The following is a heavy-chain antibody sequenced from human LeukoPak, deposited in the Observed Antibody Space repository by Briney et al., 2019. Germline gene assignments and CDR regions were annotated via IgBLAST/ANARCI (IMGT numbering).Heavy chain of an antibody. Sequence: GSLTLSCAASGFTFSNYAMSWVSQAPGKGLEWVSAISGTGGSTYYIDSVKGRSTISRDNSKDTLYLQMNSLRAGDTAVYYCAKRGTGSSWYGGFDYWGEGTLVTVSS. V-gene: IGHV3-23*01. J-gene: IGHJ4*02. CDR1: GFTFSNYA. CDR3: AKRGTGSSWYGGFDY. CDR2: ISGTGGST. D-gene: IGHD6-13*01.